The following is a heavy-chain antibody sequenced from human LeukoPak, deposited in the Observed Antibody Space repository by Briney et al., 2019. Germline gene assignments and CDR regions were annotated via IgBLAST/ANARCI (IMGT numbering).Heavy chain of an antibody. CDR1: GRHISNHY. CDR2: IYSNGGS. CDR3: GRGTYGMDD. Sequence: SDTLSLTCTVSGRHISNHYWSWIRQPAGEGLEWIGRIYSNGGSDYNPSLKSRVTMSVDTSKNQFSLRLSSVTAADADIYACGRGTYGMDDWGQGTTVIVSS. V-gene: IGHV4-4*07. J-gene: IGHJ6*02.